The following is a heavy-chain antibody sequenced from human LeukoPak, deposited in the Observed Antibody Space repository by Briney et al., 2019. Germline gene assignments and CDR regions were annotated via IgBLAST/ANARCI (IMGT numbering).Heavy chain of an antibody. Sequence: SETLSLTCTVSGYSISSGYYWGWIRQPPGKGLEWIGSIYHSGSTYYNPSLKSRVSISVDTSKNQFSLKLSSVTAADTAVYYCARIGYGSGSYFPLFDYWGQGTLVTVSS. CDR3: ARIGYGSGSYFPLFDY. CDR1: GYSISSGYY. V-gene: IGHV4-38-2*02. D-gene: IGHD3-10*01. J-gene: IGHJ4*02. CDR2: IYHSGST.